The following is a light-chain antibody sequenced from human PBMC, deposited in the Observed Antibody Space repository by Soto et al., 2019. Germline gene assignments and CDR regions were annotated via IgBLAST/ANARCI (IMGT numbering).Light chain of an antibody. Sequence: QSALTQPASVSGSPGQSITISCTGSNSDIGSYDFVSWYQQFPGKAPKLLIYGVNRRPSGVSYRFSGSKSGNTASLTISGLQPEAECNYYCSSCTKSDTLIFGGGTKVTV. J-gene: IGLJ2*01. CDR1: NSDIGSYDF. V-gene: IGLV2-14*01. CDR2: GVN. CDR3: SSCTKSDTLI.